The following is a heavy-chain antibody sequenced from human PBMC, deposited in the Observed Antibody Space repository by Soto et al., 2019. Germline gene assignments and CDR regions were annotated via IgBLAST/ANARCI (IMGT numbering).Heavy chain of an antibody. Sequence: TSETLSLTCTVSGGSISSYYWSWIRQPPGKGLEWIGYIYYSGSTNYNPSLKSRVTISVDTSKNQFSLELSSVTAADTAVYYCARDRYSSGWLDYWGQGTLVTVSS. V-gene: IGHV4-59*01. CDR2: IYYSGST. D-gene: IGHD6-19*01. CDR3: ARDRYSSGWLDY. CDR1: GGSISSYY. J-gene: IGHJ4*02.